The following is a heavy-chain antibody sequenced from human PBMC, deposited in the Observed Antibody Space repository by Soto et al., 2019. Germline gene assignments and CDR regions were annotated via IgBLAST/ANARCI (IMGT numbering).Heavy chain of an antibody. CDR3: ARDRYYYGSGVKLSMDV. V-gene: IGHV6-1*01. D-gene: IGHD3-10*01. CDR1: GDSIAGNSAA. J-gene: IGHJ6*02. CDR2: TYYRSKWYN. Sequence: PSQTLSLTCAISGDSIAGNSAAWNWIRQSPSRGLEWLGRTYYRSKWYNDYAVSVKSRITINPDTSKNQFSLQLNSVTPEDTAVYYCARDRYYYGSGVKLSMDVWGQGTTVTVSS.